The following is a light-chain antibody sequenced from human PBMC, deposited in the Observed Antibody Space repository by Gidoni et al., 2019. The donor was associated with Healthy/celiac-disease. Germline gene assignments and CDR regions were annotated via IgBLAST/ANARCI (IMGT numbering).Light chain of an antibody. CDR2: DAS. V-gene: IGKV3-11*01. Sequence: EIVLTQSPATLSLSPGERATLSCRPSQSVSSYLAWYQQKPAQPPSLLIYDASNRATGIPARFSGSGSGTDFILTISSLEPEDFAVYYCQQRSNWPSLTFGGGTKVDIK. CDR1: QSVSSY. CDR3: QQRSNWPSLT. J-gene: IGKJ4*01.